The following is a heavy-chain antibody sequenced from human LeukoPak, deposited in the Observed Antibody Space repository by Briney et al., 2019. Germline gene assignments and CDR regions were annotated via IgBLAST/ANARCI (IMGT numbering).Heavy chain of an antibody. CDR3: ARAEAMYYDILTGYPYYFDY. D-gene: IGHD3-9*01. CDR1: GGSISSSNW. J-gene: IGHJ4*02. CDR2: IYHSGST. Sequence: PSGTLSLTCAVSGGSISSSNWWSWVRQPPGKGLEWIGEIYHSGSTNYNPSLKSRVTISVDKSKNQFSLKLSSVTAADTAVYYCARAEAMYYDILTGYPYYFDYWGQGTLVTVSS. V-gene: IGHV4-4*02.